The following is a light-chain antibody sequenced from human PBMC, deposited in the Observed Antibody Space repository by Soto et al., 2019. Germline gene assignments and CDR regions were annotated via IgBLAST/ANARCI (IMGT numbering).Light chain of an antibody. J-gene: IGKJ5*01. CDR1: RSVGSS. Sequence: EIVLTQSPATLSLSPGERVTLSCRASRSVGSSLAWYQQRPGQAPRLLIYDASNRATGIPARFSGSGSGTDFTLTISSLEPEDSAIYYSQQHSNWPRITFGQGTRLEIK. CDR2: DAS. V-gene: IGKV3-11*01. CDR3: QQHSNWPRIT.